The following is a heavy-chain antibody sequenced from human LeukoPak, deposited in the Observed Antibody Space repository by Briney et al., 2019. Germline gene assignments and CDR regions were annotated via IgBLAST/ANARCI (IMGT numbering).Heavy chain of an antibody. D-gene: IGHD3-3*01. Sequence: GGSLRLSCAASGFTVSSNYMSWVRQAPGKGLEWVSVIYSGGSTYYADSVKGRFTISRDNSKNTLYLQMNSLRAEDTAVYYCARGFTIFGVVPMDVWGKGTTVTVSS. J-gene: IGHJ6*03. CDR3: ARGFTIFGVVPMDV. CDR1: GFTVSSNY. CDR2: IYSGGST. V-gene: IGHV3-53*01.